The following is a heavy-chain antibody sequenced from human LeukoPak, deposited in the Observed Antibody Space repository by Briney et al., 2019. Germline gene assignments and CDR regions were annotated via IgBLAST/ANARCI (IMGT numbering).Heavy chain of an antibody. Sequence: GGSLRLSCAASGFTFSSYSMNWVRQAPGKGLEWVSSISSSSSYIYYADSVKGRFTISRDNAKNSLYLQMNSLRAEDTAVYYCAGTIFGVVRRRREYYYYGMDVWGQGTTVTVSS. CDR1: GFTFSSYS. D-gene: IGHD3-3*01. CDR3: AGTIFGVVRRRREYYYYGMDV. J-gene: IGHJ6*02. CDR2: ISSSSSYI. V-gene: IGHV3-21*01.